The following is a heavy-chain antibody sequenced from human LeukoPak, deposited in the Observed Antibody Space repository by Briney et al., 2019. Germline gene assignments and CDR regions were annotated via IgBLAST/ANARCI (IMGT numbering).Heavy chain of an antibody. CDR2: INHSGST. D-gene: IGHD6-13*01. V-gene: IGHV4-38-2*01. J-gene: IGHJ4*02. CDR1: GYSIISDYY. CDR3: ARNLGYSTLDY. Sequence: SETLSLTCAVSGYSIISDYYWGWFRLPPGKGLEWVGSINHSGSTYYNLPLKSRVTISVDTSKNQFSLSVSSVTAADTAVYYCARNLGYSTLDYWGQGLLVTVSS.